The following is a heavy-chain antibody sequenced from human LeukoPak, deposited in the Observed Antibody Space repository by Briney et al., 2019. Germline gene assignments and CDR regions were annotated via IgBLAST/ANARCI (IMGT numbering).Heavy chain of an antibody. Sequence: PGGSLRLSCAASGFTFTSYAMSWVRQAPGKGLEWVSVISGSGGSPYYADSVKGRFSISRDNSKNTLHLQMNSLRAEDTAVYYCAKVRLVTMDAFDIWGQGTMVTVSS. V-gene: IGHV3-23*01. J-gene: IGHJ3*02. D-gene: IGHD2-21*02. CDR1: GFTFTSYA. CDR2: ISGSGGSP. CDR3: AKVRLVTMDAFDI.